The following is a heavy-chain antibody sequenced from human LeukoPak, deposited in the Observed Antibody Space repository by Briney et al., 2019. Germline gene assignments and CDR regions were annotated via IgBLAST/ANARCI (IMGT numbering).Heavy chain of an antibody. D-gene: IGHD6-13*01. V-gene: IGHV1-8*01. J-gene: IGHJ5*02. CDR2: MSPNSGDT. Sequence: ASVKVSCKASGYTFTSYDFNWVRQATGQRPEWMGWMSPNSGDTGYAQKFQDRVTMTRNTSISTAYMELSSLRSDDTAVYYCAREGPDSSSHYAWGQGTLVTVSS. CDR1: GYTFTSYD. CDR3: AREGPDSSSHYA.